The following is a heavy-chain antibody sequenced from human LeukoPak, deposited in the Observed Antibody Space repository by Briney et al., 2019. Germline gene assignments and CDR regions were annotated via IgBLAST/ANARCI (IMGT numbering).Heavy chain of an antibody. CDR3: ARTGGYSSSSAGY. V-gene: IGHV4-34*01. CDR1: GGSFSGYY. J-gene: IGHJ4*02. D-gene: IGHD6-6*01. Sequence: SETLSLTCAVYGGSFSGYYWSWIRQPPGKGLEWIGEINHSGSTNYNPSLKSRVTISVDTSMNQFSLKLSSVTAADTAVYYCARTGGYSSSSAGYWGQGTLVTVSS. CDR2: INHSGST.